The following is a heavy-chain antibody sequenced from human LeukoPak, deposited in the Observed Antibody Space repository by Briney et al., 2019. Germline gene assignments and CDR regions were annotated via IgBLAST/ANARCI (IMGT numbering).Heavy chain of an antibody. CDR2: IHPDDSDT. CDR1: GYSFTTSW. J-gene: IGHJ2*01. Sequence: GESLKISCKGSGYSFTTSWIGWVRQMPGKGLEWMGIIHPDDSDTRYSPSFQGQVTISADKSISTAYLQWSSLKASDTALYYCARNRYFDLWGRGTLVTVSS. D-gene: IGHD1-14*01. CDR3: ARNRYFDL. V-gene: IGHV5-51*01.